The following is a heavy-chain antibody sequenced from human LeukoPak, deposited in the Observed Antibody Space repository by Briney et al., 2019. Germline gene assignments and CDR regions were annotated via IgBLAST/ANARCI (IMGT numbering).Heavy chain of an antibody. D-gene: IGHD6-19*01. Sequence: SETLSLTCTVSGGSISSYYWSWIRQPPGKGLEWIGYIYYSGSTNYNPSLKSRVTISVDTSKDQFSLKLSSVTAADTAVYYCVREAVADNWFDPWGQGTLVTVSS. CDR2: IYYSGST. CDR3: VREAVADNWFDP. J-gene: IGHJ5*02. CDR1: GGSISSYY. V-gene: IGHV4-59*01.